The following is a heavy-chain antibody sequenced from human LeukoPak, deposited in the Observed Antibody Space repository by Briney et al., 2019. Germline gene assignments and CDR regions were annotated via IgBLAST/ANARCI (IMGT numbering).Heavy chain of an antibody. J-gene: IGHJ3*02. CDR3: ASSPPLDAFDI. Sequence: GASVKVSCKASGYTFTSYYMHWVRQAPGQGLEWMGIINPSGGSTSYAQKFQGRVTMTRDTSTSTVYMELSSLRSEDTAAYYCASSPPLDAFDIWGQGTMVTVSS. V-gene: IGHV1-46*01. CDR2: INPSGGST. CDR1: GYTFTSYY.